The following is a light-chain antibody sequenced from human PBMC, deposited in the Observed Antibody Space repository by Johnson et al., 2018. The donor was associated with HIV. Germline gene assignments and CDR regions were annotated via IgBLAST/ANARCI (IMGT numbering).Light chain of an antibody. J-gene: IGLJ1*01. Sequence: QSVLTQPPSVSAAPGQKVTISCSGSSSNIGNNYVSWYQQLPGTAPKLLIYENNKRPSGIPDRFSGSKSGTSATLGITGLQTGDEAYYYCGTGDRSLRKVFGTGTKFTVL. CDR3: GTGDRSLRKV. V-gene: IGLV1-51*02. CDR1: SSNIGNNY. CDR2: ENN.